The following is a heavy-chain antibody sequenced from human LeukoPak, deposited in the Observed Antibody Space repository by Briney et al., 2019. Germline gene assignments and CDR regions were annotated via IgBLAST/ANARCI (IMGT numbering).Heavy chain of an antibody. CDR2: INHSGST. CDR1: GGSFSGYY. Sequence: KPSETLSLTCAVYGGSFSGYYWSWIRQPPGKGLEWIGEINHSGSTNYNPSLKSRVTISVDTSKNQFSLKLSSVTAADTAVYYCARRYCTNGVCYRIDYWGQGTLVTVSS. J-gene: IGHJ4*02. CDR3: ARRYCTNGVCYRIDY. D-gene: IGHD2-8*01. V-gene: IGHV4-34*01.